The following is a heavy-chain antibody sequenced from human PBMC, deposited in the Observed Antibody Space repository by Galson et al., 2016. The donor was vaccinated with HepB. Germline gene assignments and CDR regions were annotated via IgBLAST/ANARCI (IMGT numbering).Heavy chain of an antibody. J-gene: IGHJ4*02. V-gene: IGHV3-23*01. Sequence: SLRLSCAGSGFSFSNHGMSWVRQPPGRGLEWVARRTRTGDATHYADFVKGRFTISRDNSKNKVYLYMSDLSAGDTAVYYCGKHGGFDYWGQGARVTVSS. CDR1: GFSFSNHG. CDR2: RTRTGDAT. CDR3: GKHGGFDY. D-gene: IGHD3-16*01.